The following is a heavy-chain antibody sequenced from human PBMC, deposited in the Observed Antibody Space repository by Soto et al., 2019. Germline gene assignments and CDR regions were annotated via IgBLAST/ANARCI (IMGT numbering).Heavy chain of an antibody. V-gene: IGHV1-2*04. Sequence: GASVKVSCKASGYTFTGYYMHWVRQAPGQGLEWMGWINPNSGGTNYAQKFQGWVTMTRDTSISTAYMELSRLRSDDTAVYYCAREGVAVAGEGVAFDIWGQGTMVTVSS. CDR3: AREGVAVAGEGVAFDI. D-gene: IGHD6-19*01. CDR1: GYTFTGYY. CDR2: INPNSGGT. J-gene: IGHJ3*02.